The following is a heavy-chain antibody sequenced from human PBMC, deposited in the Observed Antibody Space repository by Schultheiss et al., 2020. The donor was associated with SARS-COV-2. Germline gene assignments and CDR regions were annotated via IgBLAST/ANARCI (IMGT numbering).Heavy chain of an antibody. D-gene: IGHD3-22*01. V-gene: IGHV3-23*01. J-gene: IGHJ4*02. CDR2: ISGSGGAT. CDR3: AKGGEDYYDSSGSLWDLDY. CDR1: GFTFSSYS. Sequence: GGSLRLSCAASGFTFSSYSMNWVRQAPGKGLEWVSDISGSGGATYYADSVKGRFTVSRDNSKNTLYLQMNSLRAEDTAVYYCAKGGEDYYDSSGSLWDLDYWGQGTLVTVSS.